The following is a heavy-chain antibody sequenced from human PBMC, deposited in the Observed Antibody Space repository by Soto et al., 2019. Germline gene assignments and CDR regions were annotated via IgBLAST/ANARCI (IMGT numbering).Heavy chain of an antibody. J-gene: IGHJ6*02. CDR3: ARVYYYSNYVVSYYYGMDV. Sequence: GGSLRLSCAASGFTFSSYWMHWVRQAPGKGLVWVSRINSDGSSTSYADSVKGRFTISRDNAKNTLYLQMNSLRAEDTAVYYCARVYYYSNYVVSYYYGMDVWGQGTTVTVSS. D-gene: IGHD4-4*01. CDR2: INSDGSST. CDR1: GFTFSSYW. V-gene: IGHV3-74*01.